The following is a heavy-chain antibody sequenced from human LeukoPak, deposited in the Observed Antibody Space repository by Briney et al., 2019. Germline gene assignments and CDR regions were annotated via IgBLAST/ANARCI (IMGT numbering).Heavy chain of an antibody. CDR2: IYTSGNT. CDR3: ARGRYSSGWYYWFDP. D-gene: IGHD6-19*01. CDR1: GGSISSYY. J-gene: IGHJ5*02. V-gene: IGHV4-4*07. Sequence: PSETLSLTCTVSGGSISSYYWSWIRQPAGKGLEWIGRIYTSGNTNYNPSLKSRVIISVDTSKNQFSLKLSSVTAADTAMYYCARGRYSSGWYYWFDPWGQGTLVTVSS.